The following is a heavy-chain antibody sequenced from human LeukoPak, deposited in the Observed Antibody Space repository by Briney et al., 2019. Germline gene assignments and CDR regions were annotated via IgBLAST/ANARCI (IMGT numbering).Heavy chain of an antibody. CDR1: GFTFSSYT. CDR3: AKSYSSGYPSNWFDP. D-gene: IGHD3-22*01. V-gene: IGHV3-30*18. Sequence: GRSLRLSCAASGFTFSSYTMHWVRQAPGQGLEWVALISYDGNNKYYADSVKGRFTLSRDNSKKTLYLQMNSLTAKDTAVYYCAKSYSSGYPSNWFDPWGQGTLVTVSS. J-gene: IGHJ5*02. CDR2: ISYDGNNK.